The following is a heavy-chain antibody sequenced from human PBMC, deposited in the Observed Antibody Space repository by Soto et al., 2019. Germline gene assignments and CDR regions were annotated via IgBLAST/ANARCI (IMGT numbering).Heavy chain of an antibody. Sequence: EVQLLESGGGWVKSGGSLRLSCVASGFTFSKYAMTWVRQAPGKGLEWVSSISSNGMTTDYADSVKGRFTISRDNSRNTLSLQMDSLRGDDAALYYCAKDKYTDSVRRVWFFDFWGRGTLVTVSS. CDR2: ISSNGMTT. CDR1: GFTFSKYA. J-gene: IGHJ2*01. D-gene: IGHD3-16*01. CDR3: AKDKYTDSVRRVWFFDF. V-gene: IGHV3-23*01.